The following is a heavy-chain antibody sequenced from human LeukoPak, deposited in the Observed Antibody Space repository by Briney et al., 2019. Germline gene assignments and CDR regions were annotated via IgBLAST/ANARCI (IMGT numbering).Heavy chain of an antibody. CDR3: ARESYGALVGMDV. J-gene: IGHJ6*03. V-gene: IGHV3-7*01. CDR1: GFTFSSYW. D-gene: IGHD4/OR15-4a*01. Sequence: PGGPLRLSCAASGFTFSSYWMSWVRQAPGKGLEWVANIKQDGSEKYYVDSVKGRFTISRDNAKNSLYLQMNSLRAEDTAVYYCARESYGALVGMDVWGKGTTVTVSS. CDR2: IKQDGSEK.